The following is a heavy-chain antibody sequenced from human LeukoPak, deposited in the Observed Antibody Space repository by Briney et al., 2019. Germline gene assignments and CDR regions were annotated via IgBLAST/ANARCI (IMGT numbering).Heavy chain of an antibody. D-gene: IGHD6-13*01. CDR3: ATSSWYRLAY. J-gene: IGHJ4*02. CDR2: SRYKADSYTA. Sequence: GGSLRLSCAASGFSFSDSFMSWVRQAPGKGLEWVGRSRYKADSYTAQYAASVKGRFTISRDESKNSLFLQISSLETKDAAVYHSATSSWYRLAYWGQGSLVTVSS. V-gene: IGHV3-72*01. CDR1: GFSFSDSF.